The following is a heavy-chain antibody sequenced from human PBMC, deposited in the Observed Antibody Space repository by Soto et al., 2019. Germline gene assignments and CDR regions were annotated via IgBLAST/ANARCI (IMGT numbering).Heavy chain of an antibody. CDR3: ARHVYTTNWFYGMDV. Sequence: PGESLKISCQGSGYSFTNFWISWVRHMPGKGLEWMGKIDPSDSYTDYSPSFQGHVTISADRSLSTVYLQWSSLKASDTAMYYCARHVYTTNWFYGMDVWGQGTTVTVSS. CDR2: IDPSDSYT. J-gene: IGHJ6*02. D-gene: IGHD3-16*01. V-gene: IGHV5-10-1*01. CDR1: GYSFTNFW.